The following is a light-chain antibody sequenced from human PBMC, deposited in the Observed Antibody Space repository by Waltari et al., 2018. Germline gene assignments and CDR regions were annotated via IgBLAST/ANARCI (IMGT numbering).Light chain of an antibody. Sequence: QSALTQPASVSGSPGQSITISCTGTSSDVGGYNYVSWYQQHPGKAPKLMIYEVSNRPSGVSNRSSGSKSGNTAALTISGLQAEDEAHYYCSSYTSSSTHYVFGTGTKVTVL. CDR1: SSDVGGYNY. CDR2: EVS. CDR3: SSYTSSSTHYV. V-gene: IGLV2-14*01. J-gene: IGLJ1*01.